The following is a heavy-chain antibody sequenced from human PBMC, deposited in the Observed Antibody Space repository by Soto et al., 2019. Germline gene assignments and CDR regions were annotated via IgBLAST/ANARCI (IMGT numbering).Heavy chain of an antibody. J-gene: IGHJ5*02. CDR1: GYTFSTYG. V-gene: IGHV1-18*01. CDR2: IGADNGDT. Sequence: QVQLVQSGAEVKKPGASVKVSCKASGYTFSTYGFSWVRQAPGQGLEWMGWIGADNGDTNYAQNFQGRVTMTTDTSTTTSCMELRSLTSDDTAGYLCARDWKGAEGFDPWGQGTLVTVSS. CDR3: ARDWKGAEGFDP. D-gene: IGHD1-1*01.